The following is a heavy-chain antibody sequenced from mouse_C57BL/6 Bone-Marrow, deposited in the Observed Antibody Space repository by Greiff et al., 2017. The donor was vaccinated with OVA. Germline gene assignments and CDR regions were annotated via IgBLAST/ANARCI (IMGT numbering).Heavy chain of an antibody. CDR2: IYPGNSDT. J-gene: IGHJ1*03. CDR3: RGGRSSYFDG. CDR1: GYNFTSYW. Sequence: VQLQQSGTVLARPGASVKMSCKTSGYNFTSYWMHWVKQRPGQGLEWIGAIYPGNSDTSYNQKFKGKAKLTAVTSASTAYMELSSLTNEDSAVYYGRGGRSSYFDGWGTGTTVTVAS. V-gene: IGHV1-5*01. D-gene: IGHD1-1*01.